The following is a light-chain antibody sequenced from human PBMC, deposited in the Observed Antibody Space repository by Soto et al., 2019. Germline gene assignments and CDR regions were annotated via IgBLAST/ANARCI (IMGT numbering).Light chain of an antibody. Sequence: EIVLTQSPGTLSLSPGERATLSCRASQSVSSSYLAWYQQKPGQAPRLLIYGAFSRPTGIPDRFSGSGSGTDFTLTISGLEPEDFEVYYCQQYGSSRYTFGQGTKLQIK. J-gene: IGKJ2*01. CDR1: QSVSSSY. CDR3: QQYGSSRYT. CDR2: GAF. V-gene: IGKV3-20*01.